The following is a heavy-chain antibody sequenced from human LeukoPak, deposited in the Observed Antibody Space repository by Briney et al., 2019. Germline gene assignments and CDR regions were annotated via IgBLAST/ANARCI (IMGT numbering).Heavy chain of an antibody. V-gene: IGHV1-69*04. CDR2: IIPILGIA. CDR1: GYTFSNYV. J-gene: IGHJ4*02. Sequence: SVKVSCKASGYTFSNYVLTWVRQAPGQGLEWMGRIIPILGIANYAQKFQGRVTITADKSTSTAYMELSSLRSEDTAVYYCARDEGDSSGYYPYWGQGTLVTVSS. D-gene: IGHD3-22*01. CDR3: ARDEGDSSGYYPY.